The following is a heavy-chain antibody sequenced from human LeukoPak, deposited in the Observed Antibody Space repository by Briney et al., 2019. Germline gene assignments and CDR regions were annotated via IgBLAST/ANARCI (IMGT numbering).Heavy chain of an antibody. Sequence: SETLSLTCAVYGGSFSGYYWSWIRQPPGKGLEWIGYIYYSGSTNYNPSLKSRVTISVDTSKNQFSLKLSSVTAADTAVYYCARGYYYDSSGYVYWGQGTLVTVSS. CDR1: GGSFSGYY. CDR3: ARGYYYDSSGYVY. J-gene: IGHJ4*02. D-gene: IGHD3-22*01. V-gene: IGHV4-59*01. CDR2: IYYSGST.